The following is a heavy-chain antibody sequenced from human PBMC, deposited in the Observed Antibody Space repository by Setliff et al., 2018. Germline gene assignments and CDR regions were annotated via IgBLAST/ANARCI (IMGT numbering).Heavy chain of an antibody. Sequence: GASVKVSCKASGYIFTDYGGSWVRQAPGQGLAWVGWISPHIGKTYYAPKFQDRITITTDTSTSTAYLEFKSLRSDDTAIYYCSRLVRFCTKISCQRLLGDDYWGQGALVTVSS. CDR2: ISPHIGKT. CDR3: SRLVRFCTKISCQRLLGDDY. J-gene: IGHJ4*02. V-gene: IGHV1-18*01. D-gene: IGHD2-2*01. CDR1: GYIFTDYG.